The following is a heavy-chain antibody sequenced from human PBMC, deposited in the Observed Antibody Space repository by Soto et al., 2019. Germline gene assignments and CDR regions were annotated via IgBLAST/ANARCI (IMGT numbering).Heavy chain of an antibody. CDR1: GYTLTELS. J-gene: IGHJ4*02. Sequence: GASVKVSCKVSGYTLTELSMHWVRQAPGKGLERMGGFDPEDGETIYAQKFQGRVTMTEDTSTDTAYLELSSLRSEDTAAYYCATVRGIVSSWYRPLDYWGQGPLVTVSS. CDR2: FDPEDGET. D-gene: IGHD6-13*01. V-gene: IGHV1-24*01. CDR3: ATVRGIVSSWYRPLDY.